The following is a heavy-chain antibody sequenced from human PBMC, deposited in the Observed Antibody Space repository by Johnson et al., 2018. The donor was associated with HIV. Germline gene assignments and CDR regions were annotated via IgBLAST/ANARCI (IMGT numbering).Heavy chain of an antibody. D-gene: IGHD6-19*01. CDR2: ISYDGSEK. V-gene: IGHV3-30*04. J-gene: IGHJ3*02. Sequence: VQLVESGGGVVQPGRSLRLSCAASGFTFSSYAMHWVRQAPGKGLEWVAVISYDGSEKYFADSVKGRFTISRDNSKNTLYLQMKRLRTEDTAVYYCARGGAYSSGGGAFDIWGQGTMVTVSS. CDR1: GFTFSSYA. CDR3: ARGGAYSSGGGAFDI.